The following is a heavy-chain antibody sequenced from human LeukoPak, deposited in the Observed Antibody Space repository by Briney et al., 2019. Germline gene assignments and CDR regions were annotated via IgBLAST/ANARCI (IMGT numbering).Heavy chain of an antibody. D-gene: IGHD2-2*01. CDR1: GGSISSYY. V-gene: IGHV4-59*01. J-gene: IGHJ4*02. CDR3: AREGGYCSSTSCYPNFDY. Sequence: SETQSLTCTVSGGSISSYYWSWIRQPPGKGLEWIGYIYYSGSTNYNPSLKSRVTISVDTSKNQFSLKLSSVTAADTAVYYCAREGGYCSSTSCYPNFDYWGQGTLVTVSS. CDR2: IYYSGST.